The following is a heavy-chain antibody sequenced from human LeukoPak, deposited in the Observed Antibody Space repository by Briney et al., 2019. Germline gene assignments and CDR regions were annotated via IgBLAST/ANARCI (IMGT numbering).Heavy chain of an antibody. V-gene: IGHV3-23*01. CDR2: IAANGVDT. Sequence: PGGSLRLSCAASGFTFSTYAMSWVRLTPGKGLEWVSAIAANGVDTYHADSVKGRFSISRDNAKNSLYLQMNSLRAEDTAVYYCARGHILRDNILTGYSYDAFDIWGQGTMVTVSS. CDR3: ARGHILRDNILTGYSYDAFDI. D-gene: IGHD3-9*01. CDR1: GFTFSTYA. J-gene: IGHJ3*02.